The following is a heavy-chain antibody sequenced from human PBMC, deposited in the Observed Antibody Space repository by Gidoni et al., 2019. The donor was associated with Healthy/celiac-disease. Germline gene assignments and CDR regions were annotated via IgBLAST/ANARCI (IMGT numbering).Heavy chain of an antibody. CDR1: GFTFSSSA. D-gene: IGHD2-2*01. CDR3: AREFYCSSTSCSDYYYYYGMDV. V-gene: IGHV3-30-3*01. CDR2: ISYDGSNK. J-gene: IGHJ6*04. Sequence: QVQLVESGRGVGQPGRSLRLSCAASGFTFSSSAIAWVRQAPGKGLEWVAVISYDGSNKYYADSVKGRFTISRDNSKNTLYLQMNSLRAEDTAVYYCAREFYCSSTSCSDYYYYYGMDVWGKGTTVTVSS.